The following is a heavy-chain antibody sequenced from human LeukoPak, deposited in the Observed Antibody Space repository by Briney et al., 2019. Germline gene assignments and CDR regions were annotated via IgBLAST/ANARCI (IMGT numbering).Heavy chain of an antibody. V-gene: IGHV4-34*01. Sequence: SETLSLTCAAYGGSAFSTYYWNWIRQPPGKGLEWIGEINHSGSTNYNPSLKSRVTISVDTSKNQFSLKLSSVTAADTAVYYCARHRAHFWGVAGPWGQGTLVTVSS. CDR3: ARHRAHFWGVAGP. CDR2: INHSGST. CDR1: GGSAFSTYY. D-gene: IGHD3-3*02. J-gene: IGHJ5*02.